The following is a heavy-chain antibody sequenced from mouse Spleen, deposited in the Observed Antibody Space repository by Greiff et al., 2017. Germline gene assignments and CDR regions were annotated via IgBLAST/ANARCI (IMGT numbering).Heavy chain of an antibody. Sequence: EVKLVESGGGLVQPGGSLKLSCAASGFTFSSYAMSWVRQSPEKRLEWVAEISSGGSYTYYPDTVTGRFTISRDNAKNTLYLEMSSLRSEDTAMYYCARGRTDYWYFDVWGAGTTVTVSS. V-gene: IGHV5-9-4*01. J-gene: IGHJ1*01. CDR2: ISSGGSYT. CDR1: GFTFSSYA. CDR3: ARGRTDYWYFDV. D-gene: IGHD1-1*01.